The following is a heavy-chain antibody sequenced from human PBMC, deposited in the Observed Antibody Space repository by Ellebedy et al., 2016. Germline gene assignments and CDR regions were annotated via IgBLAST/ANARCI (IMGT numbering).Heavy chain of an antibody. Sequence: SETLSLTCTVSGGSISSYYWSWIRQPPGKGLEWIGYIYNSGSTNYNPSLKSRVTISVDTSKNQFSLNLSSVTAADTAVYYCARGPSSGWLDNWGQGTLVTVSS. D-gene: IGHD6-19*01. J-gene: IGHJ4*02. CDR1: GGSISSYY. CDR3: ARGPSSGWLDN. V-gene: IGHV4-59*12. CDR2: IYNSGST.